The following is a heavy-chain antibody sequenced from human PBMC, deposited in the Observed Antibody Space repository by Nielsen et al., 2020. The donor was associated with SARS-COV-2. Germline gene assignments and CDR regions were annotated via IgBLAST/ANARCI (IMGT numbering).Heavy chain of an antibody. J-gene: IGHJ3*02. V-gene: IGHV4-34*01. CDR2: INHSGST. Sequence: SETLSLTCAVYGGSFSGYYWSWIRQPPGKGLEWIGEINHSGSTNYNPSLKSRVTISEDTSKNQFSLKLSSVTAADTAVYYCARAAGSSAFDIWGQGTMVTVSS. CDR3: ARAAGSSAFDI. CDR1: GGSFSGYY.